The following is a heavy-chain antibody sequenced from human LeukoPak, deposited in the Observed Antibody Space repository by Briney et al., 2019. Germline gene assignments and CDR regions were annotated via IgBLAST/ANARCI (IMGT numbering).Heavy chain of an antibody. CDR3: ARVGKAARSEWFDP. CDR2: ISGSGGST. D-gene: IGHD6-6*01. V-gene: IGHV3-23*01. Sequence: GGSLRLSCAASGFTFSSYAMSWVRQAPGKGLEWVSAISGSGGSTYYADSVKGRLTISRDNSKNTLYLQMNSLRAEDTAVYYCARVGKAARSEWFDPWGQGTLVTVSS. CDR1: GFTFSSYA. J-gene: IGHJ5*02.